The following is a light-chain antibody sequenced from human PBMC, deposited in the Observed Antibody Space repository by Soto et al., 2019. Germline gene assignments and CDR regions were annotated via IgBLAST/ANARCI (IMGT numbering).Light chain of an antibody. V-gene: IGLV2-18*02. CDR1: SSDVGSYNR. CDR2: EVS. J-gene: IGLJ1*01. Sequence: QSVLTQPPSVSGSPGQSVTISCTGTSSDVGSYNRVSWYQQPPGTAPKLMIYEVSNRPSGVPDRFSGSESGNTASLTISGLQAEDEAGYYCSSYTTSSTYVFGTGTKLTVL. CDR3: SSYTTSSTYV.